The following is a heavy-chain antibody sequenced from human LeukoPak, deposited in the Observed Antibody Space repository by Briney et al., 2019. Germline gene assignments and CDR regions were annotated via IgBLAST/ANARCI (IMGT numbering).Heavy chain of an antibody. CDR2: ISSSSSYI. J-gene: IGHJ4*02. CDR1: GFSFSNHA. CDR3: ARGVDSSGNTESN. D-gene: IGHD3-22*01. V-gene: IGHV3-21*01. Sequence: GGSLRLSCAASGFSFSNHAMSWVRQAPGKGLEWVSSISSSSSYIYYADSVKGRFTISRDNAKNSLYLQMNSLRAEDTAVYYCARGVDSSGNTESNWGQGTLVTVSS.